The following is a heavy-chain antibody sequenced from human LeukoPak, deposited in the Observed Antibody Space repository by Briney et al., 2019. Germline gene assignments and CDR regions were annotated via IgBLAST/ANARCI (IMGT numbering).Heavy chain of an antibody. J-gene: IGHJ6*04. V-gene: IGHV3-30*18. CDR1: GFTFSSYG. CDR3: AKEAGLSSGWRYYYYGMDV. Sequence: GGSLRLSCAASGFTFSSYGMHWVRQAPGKGLEWVAVISYDGSNKYYADSVKGRFTISRDNSKNTLYLQMNSLRAEDTAVYYCAKEAGLSSGWRYYYYGMDVWGKGTTVTVSS. CDR2: ISYDGSNK. D-gene: IGHD6-19*01.